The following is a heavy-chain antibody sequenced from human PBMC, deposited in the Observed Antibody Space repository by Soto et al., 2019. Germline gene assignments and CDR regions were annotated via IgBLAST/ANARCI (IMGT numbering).Heavy chain of an antibody. D-gene: IGHD1-1*01. V-gene: IGHV3-23*01. CDR2: ISSNGGRT. CDR3: AKDLHWYGMDV. J-gene: IGHJ6*02. Sequence: EVQLLESGGGLVQPGESLRLSCAASGFTFGNYFMNWVRQAPGKGLEWVSDISSNGGRTHSADSVRGRFTISRDNSRNTLYLQMSSLRAEDTALYYGAKDLHWYGMDVWGQGTTVTVSS. CDR1: GFTFGNYF.